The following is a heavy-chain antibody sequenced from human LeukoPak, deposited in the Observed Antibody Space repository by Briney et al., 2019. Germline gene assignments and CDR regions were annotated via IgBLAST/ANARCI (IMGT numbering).Heavy chain of an antibody. CDR3: AKGNWFDP. Sequence: GGSLRLSCAASGFTFDDYAMDWVRQAPGKGLEWVSGISWNSGSIGYADSVKGRFTISRDNAKNSLYLQMNSLRAEDTALYYCAKGNWFDPWGQGTLVTVSS. V-gene: IGHV3-9*01. J-gene: IGHJ5*02. CDR1: GFTFDDYA. CDR2: ISWNSGSI.